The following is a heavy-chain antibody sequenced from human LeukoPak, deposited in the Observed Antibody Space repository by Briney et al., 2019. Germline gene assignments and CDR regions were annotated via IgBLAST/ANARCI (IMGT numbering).Heavy chain of an antibody. Sequence: WASVKVSCKASGYTFISYAIHWVRQAPGQRLEWMGWIHGGTGNTKYSQKFQGRVTITRDTSANTVYIELSRLRPEDTAVYFCARDITVGTTRFDPWGQGTLVTVSP. D-gene: IGHD1-1*01. CDR2: IHGGTGNT. J-gene: IGHJ5*02. CDR3: ARDITVGTTRFDP. V-gene: IGHV1-3*01. CDR1: GYTFISYA.